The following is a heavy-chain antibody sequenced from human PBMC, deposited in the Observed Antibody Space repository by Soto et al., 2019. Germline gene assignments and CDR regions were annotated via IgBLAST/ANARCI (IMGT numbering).Heavy chain of an antibody. D-gene: IGHD3-9*01. CDR1: GGSISSYY. J-gene: IGHJ4*02. CDR3: ARAPSYFDWSLDY. CDR2: IYYSGST. Sequence: SETLSLTCTVSGGSISSYYWSWIRQPPGKGLEWIGYIYYSGSTNYNPSLKSRVTISVDTSKNQFSLKLSSVTAADTAVYYCARAPSYFDWSLDYWGQGTPVTVSS. V-gene: IGHV4-59*01.